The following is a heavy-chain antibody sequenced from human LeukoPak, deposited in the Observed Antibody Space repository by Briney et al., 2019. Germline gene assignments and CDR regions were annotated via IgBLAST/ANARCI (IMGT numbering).Heavy chain of an antibody. Sequence: GASVKVSCKTSGYTFTSYAMHWVRQAPGQRLEWMGWINTGNGNTKYSPKFQGRVTITRDTSASTAYMELSSLRSEDTAVYYCARDSSGAPDDCWGQGTLVTVSS. CDR2: INTGNGNT. V-gene: IGHV1-3*04. CDR1: GYTFTSYA. J-gene: IGHJ4*02. CDR3: ARDSSGAPDDC.